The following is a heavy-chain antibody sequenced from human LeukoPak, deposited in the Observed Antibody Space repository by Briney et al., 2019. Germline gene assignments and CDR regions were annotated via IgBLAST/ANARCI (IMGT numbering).Heavy chain of an antibody. CDR3: AKVGSTGYYFDF. J-gene: IGHJ4*02. V-gene: IGHV3-9*01. CDR1: GFTFDDYA. Sequence: GGSLGLSCAASGFTFDDYAMHWVRHAPGKGLEWVSGISWNSGSIGYADSVKGRFTISRDNAKNSLYLQMNGLTAEDTALYYCAKVGSTGYYFDFWGQGTLVTVSS. D-gene: IGHD6-13*01. CDR2: ISWNSGSI.